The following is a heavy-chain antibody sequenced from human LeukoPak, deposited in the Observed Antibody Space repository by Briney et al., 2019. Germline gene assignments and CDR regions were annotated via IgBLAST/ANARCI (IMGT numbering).Heavy chain of an antibody. J-gene: IGHJ4*02. D-gene: IGHD3-9*01. V-gene: IGHV4-38-2*02. Sequence: SETLSLTCTVSGYSISSGYYWGWIRQPPGKGLEWVGSIYHSGSTYYNPSLKSRVTISVDTSKNQFSLKLSSVTAADTAVYYCARHNRAYDILTGYQSTNFDYWGQGTLVTVSS. CDR2: IYHSGST. CDR1: GYSISSGYY. CDR3: ARHNRAYDILTGYQSTNFDY.